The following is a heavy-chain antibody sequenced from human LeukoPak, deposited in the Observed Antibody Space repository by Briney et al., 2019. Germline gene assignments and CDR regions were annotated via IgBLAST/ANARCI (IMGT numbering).Heavy chain of an antibody. Sequence: ASVKVSCKASGDTFTGYYMHWVRRAPGQGLEWMGWINPNSGGTNYAQKFQGRVTMTRDTSISTAYMELSRLRSEDTAVYYCARDLSSGWYRLFDYWGQGTLVTVSS. CDR2: INPNSGGT. D-gene: IGHD6-19*01. CDR3: ARDLSSGWYRLFDY. CDR1: GDTFTGYY. V-gene: IGHV1-2*02. J-gene: IGHJ4*02.